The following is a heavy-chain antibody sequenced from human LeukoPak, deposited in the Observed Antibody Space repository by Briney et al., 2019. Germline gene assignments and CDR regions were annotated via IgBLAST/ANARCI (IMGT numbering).Heavy chain of an antibody. J-gene: IGHJ4*02. CDR1: GASFSGYY. V-gene: IGHV4-34*01. D-gene: IGHD1-1*01. CDR2: INHSGST. Sequence: PSETLSLTCAVYGASFSGYYWSWIRQPPGKGLEWIGEINHSGSTNYNPSLKSRVTISVDTSKNQFSLKLSSVTAADTAVYYCAAQLSDPYYFDYWGQGTLVTVSS. CDR3: AAQLSDPYYFDY.